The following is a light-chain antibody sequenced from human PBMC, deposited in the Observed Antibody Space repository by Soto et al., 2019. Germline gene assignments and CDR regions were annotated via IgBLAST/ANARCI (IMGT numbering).Light chain of an antibody. Sequence: EIVLTQSPGTLSLSPGERATLSCRASQSVSSSYFAWYHQKPGQAPRLLIYGASSRATGIPDRFSGSGSGTDFTLTISRLEPEDFAVYYCQQYASSPWTFGQGTKVEIK. J-gene: IGKJ1*01. CDR3: QQYASSPWT. V-gene: IGKV3-20*01. CDR2: GAS. CDR1: QSVSSSY.